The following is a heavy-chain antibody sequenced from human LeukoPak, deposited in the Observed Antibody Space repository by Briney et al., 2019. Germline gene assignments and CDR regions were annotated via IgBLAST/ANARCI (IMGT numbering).Heavy chain of an antibody. D-gene: IGHD6-19*01. CDR1: GLSVSNNH. CDR3: AGGVAVAGLDY. Sequence: GGSLRLSCAASGLSVSNNHMNWVRQAPGKGLEWVSVIYSGGKTYYTDSVKGRFTTSRDNSKNTLYLQMISLRVEDTAVYYCAGGVAVAGLDYWGQGTLVTVSS. CDR2: IYSGGKT. J-gene: IGHJ4*02. V-gene: IGHV3-53*01.